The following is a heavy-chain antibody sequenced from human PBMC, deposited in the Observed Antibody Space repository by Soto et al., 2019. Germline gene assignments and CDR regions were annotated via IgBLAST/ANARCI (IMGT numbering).Heavy chain of an antibody. D-gene: IGHD2-8*02. CDR1: GGSISSSSYY. Sequence: SETLSLTCSVSGGSISSSSYYWGWIRQPPGKGLEWIGSIYYSGSIDYNPSLKSRVTISVDTSKNQFSLKPTSVTAADTAVYYCARDKITGLFDYWGQGTQATVSS. V-gene: IGHV4-39*07. CDR3: ARDKITGLFDY. J-gene: IGHJ4*02. CDR2: IYYSGSI.